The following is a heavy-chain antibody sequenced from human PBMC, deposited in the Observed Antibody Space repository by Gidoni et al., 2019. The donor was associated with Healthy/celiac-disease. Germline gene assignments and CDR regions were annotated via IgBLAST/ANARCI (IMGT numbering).Heavy chain of an antibody. D-gene: IGHD2-15*01. CDR1: GFTSSSYV. CDR2: ISKDGSKK. J-gene: IGHJ6*02. V-gene: IGHV3-30*18. Sequence: QVQLVESGGGVVQPGTSLRLSCAASGFTSSSYVMHCVTQAPGKGLEWVAVISKDGSKKYYANSVKGRFTISRDNSKTTLYLRVNSLRAEDTAVYYCAKEYCTGGSCYPVTDYYYGMDVWGQGTTVIVSS. CDR3: AKEYCTGGSCYPVTDYYYGMDV.